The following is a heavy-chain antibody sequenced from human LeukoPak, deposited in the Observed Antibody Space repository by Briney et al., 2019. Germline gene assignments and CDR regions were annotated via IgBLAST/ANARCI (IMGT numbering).Heavy chain of an antibody. V-gene: IGHV3-7*01. J-gene: IGHJ4*02. D-gene: IGHD4-17*01. CDR1: GFNLSSYW. CDR3: ARDPYGDGDY. CDR2: IKQDGSEK. Sequence: GGSLRLSCAAPGFNLSSYWMTSVRQAPGKGLEWVANIKQDGSEKYYVDSVKRRFTISRDNAKNSLYLQMNSLRAEDTAVYYCARDPYGDGDYWGQGTLVTVSS.